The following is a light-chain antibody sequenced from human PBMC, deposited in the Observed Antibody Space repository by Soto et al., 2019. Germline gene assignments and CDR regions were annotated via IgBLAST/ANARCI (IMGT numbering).Light chain of an antibody. CDR1: SSDVGGYNY. V-gene: IGLV2-8*01. Sequence: QSALTQPPSASGSPGQSVTISCTGTSSDVGGYNYVSWYQQHTGKAPKFMIYEASKRPSGVPDRFSGSKSGNTASLTVSGLQAEDEADYYCSSYAGSNFVVFGGGTKLTVL. CDR3: SSYAGSNFVV. CDR2: EAS. J-gene: IGLJ2*01.